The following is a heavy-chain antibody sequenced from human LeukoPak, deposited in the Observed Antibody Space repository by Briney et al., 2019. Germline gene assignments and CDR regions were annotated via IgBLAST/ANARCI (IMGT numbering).Heavy chain of an antibody. CDR2: IYYSGST. CDR1: GGSISSYY. CDR3: ARGYTYYYDSSGYYWMDY. V-gene: IGHV4-59*01. Sequence: KPSETLSLTCTVSGGSISSYYWSWIRQPPGKGLEWIGYIYYSGSTNYNPSLKSRVTISVDTSKNQFSLKLSSVTAADTAVYYCARGYTYYYDSSGYYWMDYWGQGTLVNVSS. J-gene: IGHJ4*02. D-gene: IGHD3-22*01.